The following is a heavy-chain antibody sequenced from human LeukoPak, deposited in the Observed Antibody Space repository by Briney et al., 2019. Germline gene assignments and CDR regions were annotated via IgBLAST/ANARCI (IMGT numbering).Heavy chain of an antibody. CDR2: IKQDXSQ. D-gene: IGHD4-17*01. CDR1: GFTFSRHW. J-gene: IGHJ4*02. Sequence: GGSLRLSCGASGFTFSRHWMGXXRQAPGKGLXXVXSIKQDXSQYYVDSVKGRFIISRDNAKNSLSLQMNSLRVEDTAVYYCARGPDYGDRLDYFDYWGQGTLVTVSS. CDR3: ARGPDYGDRLDYFDY. V-gene: IGHV3-7*01.